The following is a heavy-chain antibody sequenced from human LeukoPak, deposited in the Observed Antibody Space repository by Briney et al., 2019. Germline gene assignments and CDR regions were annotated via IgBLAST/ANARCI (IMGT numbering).Heavy chain of an antibody. CDR1: GFTFSSHW. V-gene: IGHV3-74*01. D-gene: IGHD6-13*01. CDR3: ERGHMPGTVRHWDY. J-gene: IGHJ4*02. CDR2: AKSDGSEI. Sequence: GGSLRLSCTASGFTFSSHWMHWVRQAPGKGLMLVSRAKSDGSEISYADFVKGRFTISRDNAENTLYLQMNSLRAEDKAIYYCERGHMPGTVRHWDYWGQGTLVTVSS.